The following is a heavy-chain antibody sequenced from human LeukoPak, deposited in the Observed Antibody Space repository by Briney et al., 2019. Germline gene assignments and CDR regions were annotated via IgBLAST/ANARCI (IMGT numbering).Heavy chain of an antibody. Sequence: SETLSLTCTVSGGPISSHYWSWIRQPPGKGLEWIRYIYYSGSTNYNPSLKSRVTISVDTSKNQFSLKLSSVTAADTAVYYCARVSSTNLYYYYMDVWGKGTTVTVSS. V-gene: IGHV4-59*11. CDR3: ARVSSTNLYYYYMDV. J-gene: IGHJ6*03. CDR2: IYYSGST. CDR1: GGPISSHY. D-gene: IGHD2-2*01.